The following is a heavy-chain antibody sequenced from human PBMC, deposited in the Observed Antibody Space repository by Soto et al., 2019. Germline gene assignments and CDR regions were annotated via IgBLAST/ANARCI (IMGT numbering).Heavy chain of an antibody. CDR3: TKYTYTSRYSYFGMDV. V-gene: IGHV3-49*03. CDR1: EFNFRDYA. J-gene: IGHJ6*02. CDR2: IRSEAYGETA. D-gene: IGHD2-15*01. Sequence: SXRLSYTCSEFNFRDYAMSWSRQAPGKVLEWVGVIRSEAYGETADYAASVKGRFTIYRDDSKSTAYLQMSSLQTEDTGVYYCTKYTYTSRYSYFGMDVWGHGTKVTVYS.